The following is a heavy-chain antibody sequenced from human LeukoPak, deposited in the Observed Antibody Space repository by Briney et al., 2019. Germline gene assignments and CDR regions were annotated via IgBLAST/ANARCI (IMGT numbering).Heavy chain of an antibody. CDR3: ASLSGYEIENDAFDI. Sequence: PGGSLRLSCAASGFTFSSYGMHWVRQAPGKGLEWVAVIWYDGSNKYYADSVKGRFTTSRDNSKNTLYLQMNSLRAEDTAVYYCASLSGYEIENDAFDIWGQGTMVTVSS. CDR2: IWYDGSNK. CDR1: GFTFSSYG. J-gene: IGHJ3*02. V-gene: IGHV3-33*01. D-gene: IGHD5-12*01.